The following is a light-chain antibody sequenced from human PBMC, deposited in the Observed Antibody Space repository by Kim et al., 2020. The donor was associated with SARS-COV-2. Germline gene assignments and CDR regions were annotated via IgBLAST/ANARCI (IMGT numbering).Light chain of an antibody. V-gene: IGLV3-1*01. J-gene: IGLJ3*02. CDR2: QDT. CDR3: QAWDSSTAWL. Sequence: SYELTQPPSVSVSPGQTASITCSGAKLGDKYACWYQQKPGPSPVLVLYQDTKRPSGIPERFSGSNSANTATLTISGTQAMDEADYYCQAWDSSTAWLFGG. CDR1: KLGDKY.